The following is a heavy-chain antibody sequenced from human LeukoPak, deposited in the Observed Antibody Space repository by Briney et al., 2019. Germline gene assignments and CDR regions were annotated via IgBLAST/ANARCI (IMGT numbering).Heavy chain of an antibody. Sequence: ASVKVSCKASGYTFTGYYMHWVRQAPGQGLEWMGWINPNSGGTNYAQKFQGRVTMTRDTSISTAYMELSRLRSDDTAVYYCARGGYYDSSGYGVPDAFDIWGQWTMVTVSS. CDR1: GYTFTGYY. CDR2: INPNSGGT. J-gene: IGHJ3*02. V-gene: IGHV1-2*02. CDR3: ARGGYYDSSGYGVPDAFDI. D-gene: IGHD3-22*01.